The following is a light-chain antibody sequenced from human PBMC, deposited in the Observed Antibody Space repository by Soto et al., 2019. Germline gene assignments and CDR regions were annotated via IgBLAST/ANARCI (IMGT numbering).Light chain of an antibody. CDR3: SSYADSSTYV. CDR2: EDT. Sequence: QSALTQPASVSGSPGQSITISCTGTSSDVGNYNLVSWYQQHPGKAPKLIIYEDTKRPSGVSNRFSGSKSGNTASLTISGLQAEDEADYYCSSYADSSTYVFGTGTKVTVL. J-gene: IGLJ1*01. V-gene: IGLV2-23*01. CDR1: SSDVGNYNL.